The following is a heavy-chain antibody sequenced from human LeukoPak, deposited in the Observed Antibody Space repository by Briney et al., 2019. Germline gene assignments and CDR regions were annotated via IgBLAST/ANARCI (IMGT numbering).Heavy chain of an antibody. CDR2: INTDGTTT. Sequence: GGSLRLSCAASGFAFSSYWMHWVRQDPGKGLVWVSRINTDGTTTVYADSVRGRFTISRDNAKNTLYLQVNSLGGEDTAVYYCVRDGHGGSGSYWGQGTLVTVSS. CDR3: VRDGHGGSGSY. D-gene: IGHD2-15*01. V-gene: IGHV3-74*01. J-gene: IGHJ4*02. CDR1: GFAFSSYW.